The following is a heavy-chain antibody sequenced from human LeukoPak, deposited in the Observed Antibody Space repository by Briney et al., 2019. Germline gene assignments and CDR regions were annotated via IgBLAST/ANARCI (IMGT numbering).Heavy chain of an antibody. CDR1: GASISSSSYY. V-gene: IGHV4-39*01. D-gene: IGHD3-22*01. Sequence: SETLSLTCTVSGASISSSSYYWGWIRQSPGKGLEWIGSIYYSGSTYFNPSLKSRVTMSVDTSKNHFSLKLTSVTAADTAVYYCARHPGYYDSSGYYVSAFDIWGQGTMITVSS. CDR3: ARHPGYYDSSGYYVSAFDI. J-gene: IGHJ3*02. CDR2: IYYSGST.